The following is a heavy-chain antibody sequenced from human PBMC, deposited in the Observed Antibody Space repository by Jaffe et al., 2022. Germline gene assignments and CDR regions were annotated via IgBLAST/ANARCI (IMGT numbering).Heavy chain of an antibody. D-gene: IGHD6-6*01. CDR1: GFTFSSYS. CDR3: ARDRGYSSSSAPHPLDY. Sequence: EVQLVESGGGLVQPGGSLRLSCAASGFTFSSYSMNWVRQAPGKGLEWVSYISSSSSTIYYADSVKGRFTISRDNAKNSLYLQMNSLRAEDTAVYYCARDRGYSSSSAPHPLDYWGQGTLVTVSS. CDR2: ISSSSSTI. J-gene: IGHJ4*02. V-gene: IGHV3-48*01.